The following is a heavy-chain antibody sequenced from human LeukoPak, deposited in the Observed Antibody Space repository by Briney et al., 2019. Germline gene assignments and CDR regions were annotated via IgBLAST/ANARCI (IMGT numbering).Heavy chain of an antibody. CDR2: IDGGRDNT. D-gene: IGHD1-14*01. J-gene: IGHJ3*01. V-gene: IGHV3-23*01. Sequence: GGSLRLSCAASGFTLSNNAMAWVRQAPGKGLEWVSGIDGGRDNTHYADSVKGRFTISRDSSKNALYLQMNSLRVEDTAVYYCAKDNLGWTFDVWGQGALVTVS. CDR1: GFTLSNNA. CDR3: AKDNLGWTFDV.